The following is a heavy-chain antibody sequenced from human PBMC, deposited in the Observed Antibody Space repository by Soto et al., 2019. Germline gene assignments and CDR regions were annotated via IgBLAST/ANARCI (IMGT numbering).Heavy chain of an antibody. CDR3: ATLGGTSSWYLDY. CDR2: IYYSGST. CDR1: GDSISRYY. J-gene: IGHJ4*02. V-gene: IGHV4-59*01. Sequence: SETLSLTCTVSGDSISRYYWSWIRQPPGKGLEWIGYIYYSGSTNYNPSLKSRVTISVDTSKNQFSLKLSSVTAADTAVYYCATLGGTSSWYLDYWGQGTLVTVSS. D-gene: IGHD6-13*01.